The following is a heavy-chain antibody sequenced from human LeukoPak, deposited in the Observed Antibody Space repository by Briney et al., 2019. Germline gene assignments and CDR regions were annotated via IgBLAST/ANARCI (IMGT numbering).Heavy chain of an antibody. CDR2: ISGSGGST. V-gene: IGHV3-23*01. J-gene: IGHJ6*02. D-gene: IGHD3-9*01. Sequence: GGSLRLSCAASGFTFSSYAMSWVRQAPGKGLEWVSAISGSGGSTYYADSVKGRFTISRDNSKNTLYLQMNSLRAEDTAVYYCAKDYYDILTGYYNPHYYYGMGVWGQGTTVTVSS. CDR1: GFTFSSYA. CDR3: AKDYYDILTGYYNPHYYYGMGV.